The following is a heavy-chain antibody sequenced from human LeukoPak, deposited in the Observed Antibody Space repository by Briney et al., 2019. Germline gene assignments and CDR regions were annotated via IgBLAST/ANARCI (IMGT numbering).Heavy chain of an antibody. CDR1: GFTFSSYS. Sequence: GGSLRLSCAASGFTFSSYSMNWVRQAPGKGLEWVSSITSGSNDIYYADSLNGRFPISRDNAKNTLYLQMNSLRAEDTAVYDCARDYVVAEAYFDYWGQGTLVTVSS. D-gene: IGHD3-10*02. CDR2: ITSGSNDI. J-gene: IGHJ4*02. V-gene: IGHV3-21*01. CDR3: ARDYVVAEAYFDY.